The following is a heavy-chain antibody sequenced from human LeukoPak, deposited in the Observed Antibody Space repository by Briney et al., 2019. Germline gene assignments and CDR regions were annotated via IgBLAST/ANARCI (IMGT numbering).Heavy chain of an antibody. J-gene: IGHJ6*03. CDR1: GYTFTSYD. CDR2: MNPNSGNT. CDR3: ARVNFTMVRGVITFYYYYYMDV. V-gene: IGHV1-8*01. D-gene: IGHD3-10*01. Sequence: GASVKVSCKASGYTFTSYDINWVRQATGQGLEWMGWMNPNSGNTGYAQKFQGRVTMTRNTSISTAYMELSSLRSEDTAVYYCARVNFTMVRGVITFYYYYYMDVWGKGTTVTISS.